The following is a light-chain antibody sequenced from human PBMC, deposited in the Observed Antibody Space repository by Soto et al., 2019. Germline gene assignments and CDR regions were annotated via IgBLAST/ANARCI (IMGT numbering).Light chain of an antibody. J-gene: IGKJ1*01. CDR2: GAS. V-gene: IGKV3-15*01. Sequence: EIVMTQSPATLSVSPGERATLSCRASQSVSSNLAWYQQKPGQAPRLLIYGASTRATGIPARFSGSGSGTEFTLTISSLQSEDFAVYYCQQYNNWPPVAFGQGTKVDIK. CDR1: QSVSSN. CDR3: QQYNNWPPVA.